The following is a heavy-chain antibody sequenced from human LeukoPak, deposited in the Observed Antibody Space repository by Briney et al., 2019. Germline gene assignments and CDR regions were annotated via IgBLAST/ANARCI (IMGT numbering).Heavy chain of an antibody. Sequence: SETLSLTCTVSGGSISSSGYYWGCIRQPPGKGLEWIGSIFYSGSTHYNPSLESRVTMSVGTSENQFSLKLSSVTAADTAVYYCASPRYDWGQGTLVTVSS. V-gene: IGHV4-39*01. CDR1: GGSISSSGYY. CDR2: IFYSGST. D-gene: IGHD5-12*01. CDR3: ASPRYD. J-gene: IGHJ4*02.